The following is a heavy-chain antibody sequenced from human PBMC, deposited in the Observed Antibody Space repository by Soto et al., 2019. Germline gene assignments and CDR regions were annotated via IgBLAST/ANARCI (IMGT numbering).Heavy chain of an antibody. CDR1: GFTFSNYG. CDR2: TSDGST. CDR3: ARLVPGTWFGDY. J-gene: IGHJ4*02. Sequence: EVQLLGSGGGSVQPGGSLRLSCAASGFTFSNYGMTWVRQAPGKGLGWPSATSDGSTFYRESVKGRFTMSRVDSMNMLFLHMSCLRAEDTATYYCARLVPGTWFGDYWGQGILVSVSS. V-gene: IGHV3-23*01. D-gene: IGHD6-19*01.